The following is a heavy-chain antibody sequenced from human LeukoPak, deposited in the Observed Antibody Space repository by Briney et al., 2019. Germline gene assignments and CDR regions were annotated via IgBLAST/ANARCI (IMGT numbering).Heavy chain of an antibody. D-gene: IGHD2-15*01. Sequence: ASVKVSCKASGYTFTGYYMHWVRQAPGQGLEWMGWINPNSGGTNYAQKFQGRVTMTRDTSISTAYMELSRLRSDDTAVYYCARELGYCSGGSCRNWFDPWGQGTLATVSS. CDR3: ARELGYCSGGSCRNWFDP. CDR2: INPNSGGT. J-gene: IGHJ5*02. CDR1: GYTFTGYY. V-gene: IGHV1-2*02.